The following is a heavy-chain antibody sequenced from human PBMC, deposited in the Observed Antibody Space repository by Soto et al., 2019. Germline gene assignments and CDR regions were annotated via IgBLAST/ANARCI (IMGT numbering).Heavy chain of an antibody. Sequence: QVTLKESGPVLVEPTETLTLTCTVSGFSLSNTRMGVSWIRQPPGKALEWLAHIFSNDEKSYSTSLKSRLTISKDTSKSQVVLSMTNMDPVDTATYYCTRIEKGSATYTWGQGTLVTVSS. CDR2: IFSNDEK. CDR1: GFSLSNTRMG. D-gene: IGHD3-10*01. V-gene: IGHV2-26*01. J-gene: IGHJ5*02. CDR3: TRIEKGSATYT.